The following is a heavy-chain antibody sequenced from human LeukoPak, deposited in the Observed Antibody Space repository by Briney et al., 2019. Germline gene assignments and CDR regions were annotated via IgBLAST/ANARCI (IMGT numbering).Heavy chain of an antibody. V-gene: IGHV4-59*01. CDR2: IHYSAST. CDR3: ARGIYDADSYYFDF. D-gene: IGHD5/OR15-5a*01. CDR1: GGSISGYY. Sequence: SETLSLTCTVAGGSISGYYWSWIRQPPGKGLEWIGYIHYSASTNYNPSLKSRVTISVDTSKNQFSLKLTSVTAADTALYYCARGIYDADSYYFDFWGQGILVTVSS. J-gene: IGHJ4*02.